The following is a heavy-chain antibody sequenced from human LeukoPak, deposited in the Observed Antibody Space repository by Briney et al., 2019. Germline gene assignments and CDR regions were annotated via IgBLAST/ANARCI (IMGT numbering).Heavy chain of an antibody. V-gene: IGHV1-2*02. CDR3: ARDRTIFGVVMPEWYFDY. D-gene: IGHD3-3*01. CDR1: GYTFNGYY. J-gene: IGHJ4*02. CDR2: INPNSGGT. Sequence: GASVKVSCKASGYTFNGYYMHWVRQAPGQGLEWMGWINPNSGGTNYAQKFQGRVTMTRDTSISTAYMELSRLRSHDTRVYYCARDRTIFGVVMPEWYFDYWGQGTLVTVSS.